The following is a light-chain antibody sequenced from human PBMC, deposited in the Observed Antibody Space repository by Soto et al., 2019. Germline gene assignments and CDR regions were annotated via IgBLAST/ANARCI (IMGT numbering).Light chain of an antibody. Sequence: DIQMTQSPSSLSASVGDRVTITCRASQSIDAYLNWYQQKPGKAPKLLIYAASTLQSGVPSRFSGRVAGTDFTLTISSLQPEDFATYYCPQRNSFPLPFGRGTKVDIK. CDR1: QSIDAY. CDR3: PQRNSFPLP. CDR2: AAS. V-gene: IGKV1-39*01. J-gene: IGKJ4*01.